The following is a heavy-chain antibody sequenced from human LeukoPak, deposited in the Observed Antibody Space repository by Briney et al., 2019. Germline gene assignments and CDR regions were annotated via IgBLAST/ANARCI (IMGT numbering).Heavy chain of an antibody. V-gene: IGHV1-2*02. CDR1: GYTFTDYY. D-gene: IGHD2-2*01. Sequence: ASVKVSCKASGYTFTDYYMHWVRQAPGQGFEWMGWINPNDGDTNYAQKFQGRVTMTRDTSTSTAHMEVSRLRSDDTAVYYCARANFLYCSSSTCLFDYWGQGTLVTVSS. CDR3: ARANFLYCSSSTCLFDY. J-gene: IGHJ4*02. CDR2: INPNDGDT.